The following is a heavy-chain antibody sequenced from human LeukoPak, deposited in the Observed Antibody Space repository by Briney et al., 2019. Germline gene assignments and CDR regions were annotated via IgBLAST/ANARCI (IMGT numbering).Heavy chain of an antibody. CDR1: GFTFSSYA. CDR3: TGGRHSGSYPSAGFDY. CDR2: ISYDGSNK. D-gene: IGHD1-26*01. Sequence: GGSLRLSCAASGFTFSSYAMHWVRQAPGKGLEWVAVISYDGSNKYYADSVKGRFTISRDNSKNTLYLQMNSLRAEDTAVYYCTGGRHSGSYPSAGFDYWGQGTLVTVSS. J-gene: IGHJ4*02. V-gene: IGHV3-30-3*01.